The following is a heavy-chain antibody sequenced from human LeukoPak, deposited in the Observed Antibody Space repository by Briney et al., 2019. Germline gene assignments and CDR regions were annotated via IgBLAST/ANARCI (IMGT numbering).Heavy chain of an antibody. J-gene: IGHJ4*02. Sequence: PGGSLRLSCAASGFTFSSYAMSWVRQAPGKGLEWVSAISGSGGSTYYADSVKGRFTISRDNAKNSLYLQMNSLRAEDTAVYYCARDAPYSGSLSNYWGQGTLVTVSS. CDR1: GFTFSSYA. CDR2: ISGSGGST. D-gene: IGHD1-26*01. CDR3: ARDAPYSGSLSNY. V-gene: IGHV3-23*01.